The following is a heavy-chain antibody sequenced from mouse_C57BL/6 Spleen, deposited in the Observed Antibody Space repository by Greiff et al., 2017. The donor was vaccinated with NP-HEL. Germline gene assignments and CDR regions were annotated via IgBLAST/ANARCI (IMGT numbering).Heavy chain of an antibody. CDR2: IDPSDSET. D-gene: IGHD3-2*02. CDR1: GYTFTSYW. V-gene: IGHV1-52*01. J-gene: IGHJ2*01. CDR3: ARYSSGYYFDY. Sequence: VQLQQPGAELVRPGSSVKLSCKASGYTFTSYWMHWVKQRPIQGLEWIGNIDPSDSETHYNQKFKDKATLTVDKSSSTAYMQLSSLTSEDSAVYYSARYSSGYYFDYWGQGTTLTVSS.